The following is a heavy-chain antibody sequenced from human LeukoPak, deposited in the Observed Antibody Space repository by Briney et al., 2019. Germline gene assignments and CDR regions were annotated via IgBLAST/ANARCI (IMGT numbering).Heavy chain of an antibody. Sequence: GASVKVSCKASGYTFTGYYMHWVRQAPGQGLEWMGWINPNSGGTNYAQKFQGRVTMTRDTSISTAYMELSRLRSDDTAVYYCAGMYSSGWPLDPVDIWGQGTMVTVS. CDR2: INPNSGGT. CDR3: AGMYSSGWPLDPVDI. D-gene: IGHD6-19*01. CDR1: GYTFTGYY. J-gene: IGHJ3*02. V-gene: IGHV1-2*02.